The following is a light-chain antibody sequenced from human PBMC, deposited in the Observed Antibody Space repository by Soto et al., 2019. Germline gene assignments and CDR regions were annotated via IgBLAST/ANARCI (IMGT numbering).Light chain of an antibody. CDR2: SNN. V-gene: IGLV1-44*01. CDR3: ATWDDSLNGRV. J-gene: IGLJ3*02. CDR1: SSNIGTNT. Sequence: QSLVTQPPSASGTPGQRVTISCSGSSSNIGTNTVSWYQQLPGTAPKLLIYSNNQRPSGVPDRFSGSKSGTSASLAISGLQSEDEADYYCATWDDSLNGRVFGGGTKLTVL.